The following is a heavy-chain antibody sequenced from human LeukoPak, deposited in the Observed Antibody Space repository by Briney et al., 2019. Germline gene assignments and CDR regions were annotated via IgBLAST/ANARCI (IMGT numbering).Heavy chain of an antibody. Sequence: KPSETLSLTCAVSGGSFSGYYWSWIRQPPGKGLEWIGYIYYSGSPYYNPSLESRVTISVDTSKNQFSLKLSSVTAADTAVYYCARGRVVRGVITRSSYFDYWGQGTLVTVSS. V-gene: IGHV4-31*11. D-gene: IGHD3-10*01. CDR2: IYYSGSP. CDR3: ARGRVVRGVITRSSYFDY. CDR1: GGSFSGYY. J-gene: IGHJ4*02.